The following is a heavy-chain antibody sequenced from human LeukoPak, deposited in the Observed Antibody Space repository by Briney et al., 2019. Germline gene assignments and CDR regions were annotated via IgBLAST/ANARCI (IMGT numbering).Heavy chain of an antibody. CDR3: ARERHGDVVFDI. CDR2: ISYDGSNK. J-gene: IGHJ3*02. D-gene: IGHD2-21*02. CDR1: GFTFSSYA. V-gene: IGHV3-30-3*01. Sequence: GGSLRPSCAASGFTFSSYAMHWVRQAPGKGLEWVAVISYDGSNKYYADSVKGRFTISRDNSKNTLYLQMNSLRAEDTAVYYCARERHGDVVFDIWGQGTMVTVSS.